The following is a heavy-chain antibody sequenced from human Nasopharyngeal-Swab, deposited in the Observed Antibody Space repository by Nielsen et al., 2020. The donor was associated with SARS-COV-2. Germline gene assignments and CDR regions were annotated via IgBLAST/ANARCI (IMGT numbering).Heavy chain of an antibody. Sequence: ASVKVSCMASGYTFTSYGISWVRQAPGQGLEWMGWISAYNGNTNYAQKLQGRVTMITDTSTSTAYMELRSLRSDDTAVYYCARFGDYSSGWYEIAFDIWGQGTMVTVSS. J-gene: IGHJ3*02. CDR3: ARFGDYSSGWYEIAFDI. V-gene: IGHV1-18*01. CDR2: ISAYNGNT. D-gene: IGHD6-19*01. CDR1: GYTFTSYG.